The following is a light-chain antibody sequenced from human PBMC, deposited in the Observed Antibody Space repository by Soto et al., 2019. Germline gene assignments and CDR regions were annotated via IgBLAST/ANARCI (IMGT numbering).Light chain of an antibody. J-gene: IGKJ4*01. CDR3: QQYSSSPLP. V-gene: IGKV3-20*01. Sequence: EIVLTQSPGTLSLSPGERATLSCRASQSISSSYLAWFQQKPGQAPRLLIYGATSMATGIPDRFSGSESGTDFTLTISILEPEDFAVYYCQQYSSSPLPFGGGNKVEI. CDR1: QSISSSY. CDR2: GAT.